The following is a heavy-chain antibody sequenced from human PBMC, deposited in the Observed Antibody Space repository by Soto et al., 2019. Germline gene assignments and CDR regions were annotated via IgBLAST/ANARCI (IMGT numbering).Heavy chain of an antibody. D-gene: IGHD6-19*01. V-gene: IGHV4-59*01. CDR3: AREGGSGWYLFDY. Sequence: SESLSLTCTVSGGSISSYYWSWIRQPPGKGLEWIGYIYYSGSTNYNPSLKSRVTISVDTSKNQFSLKLSSVAAADTAVYYCAREGGSGWYLFDYWGQGTLVTVSS. CDR1: GGSISSYY. CDR2: IYYSGST. J-gene: IGHJ4*02.